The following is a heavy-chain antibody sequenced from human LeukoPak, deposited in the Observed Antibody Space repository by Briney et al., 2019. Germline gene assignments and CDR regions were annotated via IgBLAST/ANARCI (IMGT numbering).Heavy chain of an antibody. V-gene: IGHV1-8*01. D-gene: IGHD2/OR15-2a*01. CDR2: MNPNSGNT. J-gene: IGHJ5*02. CDR1: GYTFTIYD. Sequence: ASGKVSCKASGYTFTIYDINWVRQATGQGLERMGWMNPNSGNTGYAQKFEVRVTMTRNASITTAYMELSSLSYEDTAVYYCARGFLNWFDPRGQGNLVTVSS. CDR3: ARGFLNWFDP.